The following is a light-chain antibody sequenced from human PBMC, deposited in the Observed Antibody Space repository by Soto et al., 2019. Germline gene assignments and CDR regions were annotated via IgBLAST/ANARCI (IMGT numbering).Light chain of an antibody. CDR1: QRVSSN. Sequence: EIVMTQSPATLSVSPGERATLSCRASQRVSSNLAWYQQKPGQAPRLLIYGASTRATGIPARFSGSGSGREFTLTISSLQSEDFAVYYCQQYNNRPPVTFGGGTKVDIK. CDR2: GAS. J-gene: IGKJ4*01. V-gene: IGKV3-15*01. CDR3: QQYNNRPPVT.